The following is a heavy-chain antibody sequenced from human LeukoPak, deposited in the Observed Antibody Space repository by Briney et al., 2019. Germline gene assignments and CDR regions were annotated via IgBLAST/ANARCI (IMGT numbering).Heavy chain of an antibody. J-gene: IGHJ4*02. CDR3: VRGGGYSYGYSDY. D-gene: IGHD5-18*01. CDR1: GFTFSSHW. V-gene: IGHV3-74*01. CDR2: INSAGSST. Sequence: GGSLRLSCAASGFTFSSHWMHWVRQAPGKGLVWVSRINSAGSSTTYADPVKGRFTISRDNAKNTLYLQMNSLRAEDTAVYYCVRGGGYSYGYSDYWGQGTLVTVSS.